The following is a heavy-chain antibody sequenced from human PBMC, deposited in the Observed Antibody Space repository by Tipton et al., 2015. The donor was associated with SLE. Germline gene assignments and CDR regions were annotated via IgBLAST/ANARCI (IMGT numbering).Heavy chain of an antibody. CDR3: ARAAPDNYFDS. CDR1: GFTFSRYA. Sequence: PRLSCAASGFTFSRYAMHWVRQAPGKGLEWVAVISYEGRDKKYADSVKGRFTIFRDNSKNTLFLQMKSLRPEDTAFYYCARAAPDNYFDSWGQGTLVTVSS. V-gene: IGHV3-30*04. D-gene: IGHD6-6*01. J-gene: IGHJ4*02. CDR2: ISYEGRDK.